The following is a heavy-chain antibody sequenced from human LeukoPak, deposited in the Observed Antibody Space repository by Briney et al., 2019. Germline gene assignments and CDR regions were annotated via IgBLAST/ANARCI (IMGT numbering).Heavy chain of an antibody. CDR3: AKDQSYSWVYYYGMDV. CDR2: ISGSGGST. D-gene: IGHD2-15*01. V-gene: IGHV3-23*01. Sequence: GGSLRLSCAASGFTFSSYAMSWVRQAPGKELEWVSAISGSGGSTYYADSVKGRFTISRDNSKNTLYLQMNSLRAEDTAVYYCAKDQSYSWVYYYGMDVWGQGTTVTVSS. CDR1: GFTFSSYA. J-gene: IGHJ6*02.